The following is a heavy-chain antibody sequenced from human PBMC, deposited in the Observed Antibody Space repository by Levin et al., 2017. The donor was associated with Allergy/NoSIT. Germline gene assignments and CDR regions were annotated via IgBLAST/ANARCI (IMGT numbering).Heavy chain of an antibody. D-gene: IGHD3-10*01. V-gene: IGHV4-61*01. CDR2: IYYSGST. Sequence: SETLSLTCTVSGGSVSSGSYYWSWIRQPPGKGLEWIGYIYYSGSTNYNPSLKSRVTISVDTSKNQFSLKLSSVTAADTAVYYCARDQDVWFGERQGFDPWGQGTLVTVSS. CDR1: GGSVSSGSYY. CDR3: ARDQDVWFGERQGFDP. J-gene: IGHJ5*02.